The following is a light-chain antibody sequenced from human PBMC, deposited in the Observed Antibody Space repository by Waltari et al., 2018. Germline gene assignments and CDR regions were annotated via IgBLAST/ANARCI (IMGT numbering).Light chain of an antibody. J-gene: IGLJ2*01. V-gene: IGLV2-14*03. CDR3: SSYTTDSLGV. CDR1: SSDVGGYDY. Sequence: QSALTQPASVSGSPAQSISISCTGTSSDVGGYDYVSWYQQHPGKSPKLMIYDVTHRPSGVPNRFSGSKSGITASLTISGLQPEDEADYYCSSYTTDSLGVFGGGTKLTVL. CDR2: DVT.